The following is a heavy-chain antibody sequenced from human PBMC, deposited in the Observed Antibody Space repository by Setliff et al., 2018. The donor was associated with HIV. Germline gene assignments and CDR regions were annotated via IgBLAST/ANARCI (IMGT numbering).Heavy chain of an antibody. CDR1: GFNFRSYS. Sequence: GGSLRLSCLGSGFNFRSYSMHWVRQAPGKGLVWVARIDSDESTTISADSVKGRFTISRDNAKNTLFLQMNRLTVEDTAVYYCARPLLQQLVLGINWFDPWGQGTLVTVSS. CDR3: ARPLLQQLVLGINWFDP. J-gene: IGHJ5*02. CDR2: IDSDESTT. D-gene: IGHD6-13*01. V-gene: IGHV3-74*01.